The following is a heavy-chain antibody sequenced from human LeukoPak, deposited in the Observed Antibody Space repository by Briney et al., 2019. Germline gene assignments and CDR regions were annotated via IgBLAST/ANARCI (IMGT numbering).Heavy chain of an antibody. CDR2: IIPIFGTA. D-gene: IGHD2-2*02. CDR3: ARHPPSRLVVPAAILRLYYFDY. CDR1: GGTFSSYA. Sequence: GASVKVSCKASGGTFSSYAISWVRQAPGQGLEWMGGIIPIFGTANYAQKFQGRVTITADESTSTAYMELSSLRSEDTAVYYCARHPPSRLVVPAAILRLYYFDYWGQGTLVTVSS. V-gene: IGHV1-69*01. J-gene: IGHJ4*02.